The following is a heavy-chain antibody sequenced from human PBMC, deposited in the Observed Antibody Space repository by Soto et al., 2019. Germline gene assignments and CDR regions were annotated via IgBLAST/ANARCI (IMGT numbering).Heavy chain of an antibody. V-gene: IGHV4-31*03. CDR1: GDSISRIDYY. CDR3: AREGGSYDSGGYLIRGAFDI. CDR2: VYFRGNT. J-gene: IGHJ3*02. D-gene: IGHD3-22*01. Sequence: SETLSLTCSVSGDSISRIDYYWTWIRQHPEKGLEWIGNVYFRGNTYYSPSLESRLTISVDTSKNQFSLKLTSVTAADTAVYYCAREGGSYDSGGYLIRGAFDIWGQGTMVTVSS.